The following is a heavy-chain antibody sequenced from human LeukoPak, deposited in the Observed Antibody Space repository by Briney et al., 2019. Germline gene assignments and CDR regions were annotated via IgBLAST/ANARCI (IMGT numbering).Heavy chain of an antibody. CDR3: ARTNHDHGYSRDY. CDR1: GFSFSNYK. Sequence: SGESLRLSCAASGFSFSNYKMDWLRQAPGKGLEWVSYITDSGTTTKYADSVKGRFTISRDNAAHSLHLQMNSLRVEDTAVYYCARTNHDHGYSRDYWGQGTLVTVSS. CDR2: ITDSGTTT. J-gene: IGHJ4*02. V-gene: IGHV3-48*03. D-gene: IGHD4-17*01.